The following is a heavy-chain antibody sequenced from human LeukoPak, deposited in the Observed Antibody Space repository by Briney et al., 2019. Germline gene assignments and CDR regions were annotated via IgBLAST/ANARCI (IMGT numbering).Heavy chain of an antibody. CDR1: GYTFTGYY. CDR3: ARSTSAAPPLMYYFDY. CDR2: TNPNSGGT. V-gene: IGHV1-2*02. D-gene: IGHD2-2*01. Sequence: ASVKVSCKASGYTFTGYYMHWVRPAPGQGLEWTGWTNPNSGGTDYAQKFQGRVTMTRDTSISTAYMELSRLRSDDTAVYYCARSTSAAPPLMYYFDYWGQGTLVTVSS. J-gene: IGHJ4*02.